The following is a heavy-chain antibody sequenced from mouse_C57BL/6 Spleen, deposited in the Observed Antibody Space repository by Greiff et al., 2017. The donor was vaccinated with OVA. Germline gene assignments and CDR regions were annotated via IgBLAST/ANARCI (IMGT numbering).Heavy chain of an antibody. Sequence: QVQLKESGAELVRPGTSVKVSCKASGYAFTNYLIEWVKQRPGQGLEWIGVINPGSGGTNYNEKFKGKATLTADKSSSTAYMQLSSLTSEDSAVYFCARRDYGNYYFDYWGQGTTLTVSS. CDR1: GYAFTNYL. CDR3: ARRDYGNYYFDY. J-gene: IGHJ2*01. CDR2: INPGSGGT. D-gene: IGHD2-1*01. V-gene: IGHV1-54*01.